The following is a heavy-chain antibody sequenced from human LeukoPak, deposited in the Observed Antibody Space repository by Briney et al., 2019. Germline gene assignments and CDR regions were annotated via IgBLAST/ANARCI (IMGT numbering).Heavy chain of an antibody. Sequence: SSETLSLTCTVSGGSISSYYWSWIRQPPGKGLEWIGYINYSGSTKYNPSLKSRVTISVDTSKNQFSLKLSSVTAADTAVYYCARGNDTSGHPLDYWAQGALVTVSS. CDR1: GGSISSYY. J-gene: IGHJ4*02. V-gene: IGHV4-59*08. D-gene: IGHD3-22*01. CDR2: INYSGST. CDR3: ARGNDTSGHPLDY.